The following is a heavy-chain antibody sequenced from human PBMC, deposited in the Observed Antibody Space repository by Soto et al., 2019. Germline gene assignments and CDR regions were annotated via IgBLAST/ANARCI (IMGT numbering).Heavy chain of an antibody. CDR2: IWYDGSNK. CDR3: ARGDSGYDCDY. CDR1: GFTFSSYG. D-gene: IGHD5-12*01. Sequence: QVQLVESGGGVVQPGRSLRLSCAASGFTFSSYGMHWVRQAPGKGLEWVAVIWYDGSNKYYADSVKGRFTISRDNSKNTLYLQMNSLRAEDTAVYYCARGDSGYDCDYWGQGTLVTVSS. J-gene: IGHJ4*02. V-gene: IGHV3-33*01.